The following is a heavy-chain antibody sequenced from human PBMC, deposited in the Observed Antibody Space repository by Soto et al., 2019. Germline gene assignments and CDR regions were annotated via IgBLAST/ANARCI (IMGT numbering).Heavy chain of an antibody. CDR2: ISGTDGAT. CDR1: GFTFSSYA. J-gene: IGHJ4*02. V-gene: IGHV3-23*01. Sequence: EVQMLESGGALIQPGGSLRLSCAASGFTFSSYAMSWVRQTSGKGLQWVSTISGTDGATYYAASVKGRFTISRDNSQNILYLHMNNLRAEDTAIYYCAKYAGFSPGVRFNFDYWGQGTLVTVSS. D-gene: IGHD7-27*01. CDR3: AKYAGFSPGVRFNFDY.